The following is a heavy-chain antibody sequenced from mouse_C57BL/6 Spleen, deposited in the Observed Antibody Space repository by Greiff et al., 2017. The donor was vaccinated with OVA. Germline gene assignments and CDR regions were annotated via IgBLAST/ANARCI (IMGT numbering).Heavy chain of an antibody. CDR1: GFTFSDYY. CDR3: ARQITTVVGAMDY. Sequence: EVKLMESGGGLVQPGGSLKLSCAASGFTFSDYYMYWVRQTPEKRLEWVAYISNGGGSTYYPDTVKGRFTISRDNAKNTLYLQMSRLKAEDTAMYYCARQITTVVGAMDYWGQGTSVTVSS. J-gene: IGHJ4*01. V-gene: IGHV5-12*01. D-gene: IGHD1-1*01. CDR2: ISNGGGST.